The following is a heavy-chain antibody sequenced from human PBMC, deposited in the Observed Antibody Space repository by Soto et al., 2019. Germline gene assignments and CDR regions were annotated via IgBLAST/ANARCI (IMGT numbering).Heavy chain of an antibody. CDR3: ARAWTVEAATHFDS. V-gene: IGHV3-72*01. D-gene: IGHD5-18*01. J-gene: IGHJ4*02. Sequence: GGSLRLSCVASGFTFTDHHMDWVRQAPGQGLEWVGRSKNKANSCTTEYAASVRGRFTISRDDSKKSLYLQMNSLKTDDTAVYYCARAWTVEAATHFDSWGQGTLVTVYS. CDR1: GFTFTDHH. CDR2: SKNKANSCTT.